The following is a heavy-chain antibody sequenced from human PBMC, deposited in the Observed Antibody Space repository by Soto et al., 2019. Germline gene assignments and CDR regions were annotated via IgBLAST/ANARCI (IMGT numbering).Heavy chain of an antibody. CDR2: IYYSGST. CDR3: ARLDRQQLGFDY. J-gene: IGHJ4*02. Sequence: QLQLQESGPGLVKPSETLSLTCTVSGGSISSSSYYWGWIRQPPGKGLEWIGSIYYSGSTYYNPSLKSRVTLSVDTSKNQFSLKLSSVTAAYTAVYSCARLDRQQLGFDYWGQGTLVTVSS. V-gene: IGHV4-39*01. D-gene: IGHD6-13*01. CDR1: GGSISSSSYY.